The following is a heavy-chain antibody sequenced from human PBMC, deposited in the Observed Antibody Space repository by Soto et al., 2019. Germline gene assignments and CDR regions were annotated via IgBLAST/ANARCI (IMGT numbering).Heavy chain of an antibody. CDR2: INPGNANT. CDR1: GYNLTSYA. V-gene: IGHV1-3*01. D-gene: IGHD6-19*01. Sequence: QVQLVQSGAELKTPGASVRVSCKPSGYNLTSYAMHWVRQAPGQRLEWMGWINPGNANTKYSQKLKDRVTISRDTSATTAYMDLTSLKYDDTAVYYCARGVGSGWYADTDYGMDVWGQGTTVTVSS. J-gene: IGHJ6*02. CDR3: ARGVGSGWYADTDYGMDV.